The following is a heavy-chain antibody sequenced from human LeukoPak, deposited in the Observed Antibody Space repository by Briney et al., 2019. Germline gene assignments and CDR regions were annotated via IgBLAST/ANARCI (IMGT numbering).Heavy chain of an antibody. CDR2: IRYDGSNK. CDR3: AKVRVGWKTPFDY. Sequence: AGGSLRLSCAASGFTFSSYGMHWVRQAPGKGLEWVAFIRYDGSNKYYADSMKGRFTISRDNSKNTLYLQMNSLRAEDTAVYYCAKVRVGWKTPFDYWGQGTLVTVSS. CDR1: GFTFSSYG. D-gene: IGHD1-1*01. V-gene: IGHV3-30*02. J-gene: IGHJ4*02.